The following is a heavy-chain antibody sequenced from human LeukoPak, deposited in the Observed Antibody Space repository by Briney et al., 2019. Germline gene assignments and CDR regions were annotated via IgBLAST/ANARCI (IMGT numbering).Heavy chain of an antibody. D-gene: IGHD5-12*01. V-gene: IGHV4-59*08. J-gene: IGHJ4*02. CDR2: IHYSGTT. CDR3: ARMGGYSGYATH. CDR1: GGSISTYY. Sequence: SETLSLTCTVSGGSISTYYWSWIRQPPGKGLEWIGYIHYSGTTDYNPSLKSRVTISLDTSKNQFSLNLSSVTAADTAVYYCARMGGYSGYATHWGQGTLVTVSS.